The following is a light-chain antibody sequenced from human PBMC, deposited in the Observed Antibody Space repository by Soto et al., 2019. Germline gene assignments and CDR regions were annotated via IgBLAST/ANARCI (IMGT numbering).Light chain of an antibody. CDR2: KAS. CDR3: QHYNSYSEA. J-gene: IGKJ1*01. CDR1: QTISSW. Sequence: DIQMTQTPSPLSGSVGDRVTITFRASQTISSWLAWYQQKPGKAPKLLIYKASTLKSGVPSRFSGSGSGTEFTLTISSLQPDDFATYYCQHYNSYSEAFGQGTKVDI. V-gene: IGKV1-5*03.